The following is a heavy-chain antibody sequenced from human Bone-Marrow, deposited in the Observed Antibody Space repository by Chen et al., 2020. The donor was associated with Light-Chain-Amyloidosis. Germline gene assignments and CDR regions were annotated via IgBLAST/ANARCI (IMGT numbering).Heavy chain of an antibody. D-gene: IGHD3-10*01. CDR1: GFTFSSYG. Sequence: QVQLVESGGGVVQPGGSLRLSCAASGFTFSSYGMHWVRQAPGKGLEWVALIRYDGSNKYYADSVKGRFTISRDNSKNTLYLQMNSLRAEDTAVYYCAKEPSRHMVRGEPELDYWGQGTLVTVSS. J-gene: IGHJ4*02. CDR2: IRYDGSNK. V-gene: IGHV3-30*02. CDR3: AKEPSRHMVRGEPELDY.